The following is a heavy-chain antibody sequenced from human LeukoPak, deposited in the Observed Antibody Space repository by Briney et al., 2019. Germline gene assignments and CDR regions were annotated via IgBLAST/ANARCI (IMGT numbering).Heavy chain of an antibody. D-gene: IGHD2-2*01. Sequence: GGSLRLSCAASGFTFNTYGMSWVRQAPGKGLEWVSTVSGGGGTTYYADSVKGRFTISRDNSKNTLFLQMNSLRAEDTAIYYCAKDMGYCSSATCYGLDYWGQGTLVTVSS. V-gene: IGHV3-23*01. J-gene: IGHJ4*02. CDR3: AKDMGYCSSATCYGLDY. CDR1: GFTFNTYG. CDR2: VSGGGGTT.